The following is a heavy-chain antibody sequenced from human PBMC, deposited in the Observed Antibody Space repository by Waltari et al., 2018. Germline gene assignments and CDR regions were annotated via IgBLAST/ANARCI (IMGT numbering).Heavy chain of an antibody. CDR2: IRSKGYGGTT. D-gene: IGHD2-2*01. V-gene: IGHV3-49*04. J-gene: IGHJ6*02. CDR1: GFTFGDYA. Sequence: EVQLVESGGGLVQPGRSLRLSCTASGFTFGDYAMSWVRQAPGKGLEWVGFIRSKGYGGTTEYAASVKGRFTISRDDSKSIAYLQMNSLKTEDTAVYYCTRDQRYCSSTSCPPGDYYYGMDVWGQGTTVTVSS. CDR3: TRDQRYCSSTSCPPGDYYYGMDV.